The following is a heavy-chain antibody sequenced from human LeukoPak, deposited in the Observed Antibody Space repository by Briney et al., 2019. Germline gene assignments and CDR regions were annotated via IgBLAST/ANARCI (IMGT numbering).Heavy chain of an antibody. V-gene: IGHV1-69*05. J-gene: IGHJ4*02. CDR3: ARDSLKTATPLDY. Sequence: SVKVSCKASEDTFRSYGINWVRQAPGQGLEWMGRIIPIFGTTNYAQKFQGRVTITTDEPTSTAYMELSGLRSEDTAIYYCARDSLKTATPLDYWGQGTLATVSS. CDR1: EDTFRSYG. CDR2: IIPIFGTT. D-gene: IGHD1-26*01.